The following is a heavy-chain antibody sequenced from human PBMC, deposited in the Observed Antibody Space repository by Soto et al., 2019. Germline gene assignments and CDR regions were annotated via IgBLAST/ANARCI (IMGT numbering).Heavy chain of an antibody. D-gene: IGHD3-3*01. J-gene: IGHJ6*02. CDR3: ARHLLEWLLSHYYYYYGMDV. CDR1: GGTFSSYA. Sequence: SVKVSCKASGGTFSSYAISWVRQAPGQGLEWMGGIIPIFGTANYAQKFQGRVTITADESTSTAYMDLSSLRSEDTAVYYCARHLLEWLLSHYYYYYGMDVWGQGTTVTVSS. CDR2: IIPIFGTA. V-gene: IGHV1-69*13.